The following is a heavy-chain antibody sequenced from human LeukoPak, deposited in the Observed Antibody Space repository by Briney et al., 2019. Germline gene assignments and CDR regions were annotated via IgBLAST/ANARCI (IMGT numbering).Heavy chain of an antibody. CDR1: GYSLSSGYY. V-gene: IGHV4-38-2*02. Sequence: SETLSLTCTVSGYSLSSGYYRGWIRPPPGKGMGWSGMIYHSGSTYYNPSLKRRVTTSVDTSKTQLSLKLSSVTDADTGVYYCARVPLSPYTDVSGKRNTVTASS. J-gene: IGHJ6*04. CDR2: IYHSGST. CDR3: ARVPLSPYTDV.